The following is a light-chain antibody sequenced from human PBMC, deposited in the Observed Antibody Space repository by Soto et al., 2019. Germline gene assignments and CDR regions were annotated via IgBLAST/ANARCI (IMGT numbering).Light chain of an antibody. V-gene: IGKV3-11*01. J-gene: IGKJ2*01. CDR2: AAS. Sequence: EIELTQSPSTLSSAVGDRATISCRASQGVRASLLWYQQQPGQPPKLLLYAASNLARGVPSRFSGSGSGTDFTLTISNLQPEDFAAYYCQQSSNRPRTFGQGTRVEIK. CDR3: QQSSNRPRT. CDR1: QGVRAS.